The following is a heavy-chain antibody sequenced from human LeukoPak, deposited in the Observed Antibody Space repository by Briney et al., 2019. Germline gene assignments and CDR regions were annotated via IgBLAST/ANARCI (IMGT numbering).Heavy chain of an antibody. J-gene: IGHJ4*02. Sequence: GGSLRLSCAASGFTFSNYCMSWVRQAPGKGLEWVANIKQDGSEKYYVDSVKGRFTISRDNAKNSLYLQMNSLRAEDTAVYYCARLWFGELFIYLDYWGQGTLVTVSS. D-gene: IGHD3-10*01. CDR3: ARLWFGELFIYLDY. CDR1: GFTFSNYC. CDR2: IKQDGSEK. V-gene: IGHV3-7*03.